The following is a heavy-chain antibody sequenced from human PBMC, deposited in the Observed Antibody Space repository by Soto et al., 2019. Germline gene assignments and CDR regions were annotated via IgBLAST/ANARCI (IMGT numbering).Heavy chain of an antibody. CDR1: GCSISSYY. CDR2: IYYSGST. D-gene: IGHD5-12*01. CDR3: ARVEYSGYDGPYYFDY. Sequence: SETLSLTCTVSGCSISSYYWGWVRQPPGKGLEWIGYIYYSGSTNYNPSLKSRVTISVDTSKNQFSLKLSSVTAADTAVYYCARVEYSGYDGPYYFDYWGQGTLVTVSS. V-gene: IGHV4-59*01. J-gene: IGHJ4*02.